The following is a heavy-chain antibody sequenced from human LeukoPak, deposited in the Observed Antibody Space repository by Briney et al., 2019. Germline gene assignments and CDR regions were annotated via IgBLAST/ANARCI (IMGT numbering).Heavy chain of an antibody. CDR2: INHRGST. J-gene: IGHJ6*03. CDR1: SGSFSDYY. D-gene: IGHD6-6*01. V-gene: IGHV4-34*01. CDR3: ARGRKRYSSSSLPTYFYYYMDV. Sequence: SETLSLTCGVYSGSFSDYYWRWIRQSPGKGLDSTGEINHRGSTNYNPSHKSRVTISVDTSKKQFSLKLSSVTAADTAVYYCARGRKRYSSSSLPTYFYYYMDVWGKGTTVTVSS.